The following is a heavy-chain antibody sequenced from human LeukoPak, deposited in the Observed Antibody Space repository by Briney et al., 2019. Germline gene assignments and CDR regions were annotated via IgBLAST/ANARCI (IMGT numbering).Heavy chain of an antibody. V-gene: IGHV3-74*01. D-gene: IGHD2-21*01. CDR1: GFTFSNHW. CDR2: IKIDWRST. CDR3: VTNPIVVVASVNY. Sequence: PGGSLRLSCVASGFTFSNHWMHWVRQDPRKGLVWVSRIKIDWRSTTYRDSVKGRFTISRDNAKNTLYLQMNSLRVEDTAVYYCVTNPIVVVASVNYWGQGTLVTVSS. J-gene: IGHJ4*01.